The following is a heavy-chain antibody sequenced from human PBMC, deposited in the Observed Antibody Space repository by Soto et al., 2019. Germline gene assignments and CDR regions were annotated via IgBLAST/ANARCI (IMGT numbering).Heavy chain of an antibody. CDR2: IYHTGST. CDR1: VGSISTVGHY. Sequence: SETLSLTCSFSVGSISTVGHYCTWIRQPPWKGLEWIGSIYHTGSTYYSKSLRSRLTMSVDTSKSQFSLRLSSVTAADTAVYYCARAPGTLRSRNCEYWGQGSVVIVS. J-gene: IGHJ4*02. CDR3: ARAPGTLRSRNCEY. V-gene: IGHV4-31*03. D-gene: IGHD1-26*01.